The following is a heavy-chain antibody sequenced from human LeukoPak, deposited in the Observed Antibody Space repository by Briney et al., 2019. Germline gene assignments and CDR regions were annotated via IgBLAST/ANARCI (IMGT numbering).Heavy chain of an antibody. J-gene: IGHJ4*02. CDR1: GFTFSSYS. Sequence: GGSLRLSCAASGFTFSSYSMNWVRQAPGKGLEWVSCISSSSTYKYYADSVKGRFTISRDNAKNSLYLQMNTLRAEDTAVYYCARESLATIGVDYWGQGTLVTVSS. V-gene: IGHV3-21*01. CDR2: ISSSSTYK. D-gene: IGHD5-12*01. CDR3: ARESLATIGVDY.